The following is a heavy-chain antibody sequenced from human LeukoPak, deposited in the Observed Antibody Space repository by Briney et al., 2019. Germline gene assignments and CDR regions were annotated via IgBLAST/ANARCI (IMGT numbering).Heavy chain of an antibody. CDR2: ISWNSGSI. D-gene: IGHD1-26*01. CDR1: GFIFKDYA. V-gene: IGHV3-9*01. Sequence: PGGSLRLSCAASGFIFKDYAMHWVRQAPGKGLEWVSGISWNSGSIGYADSVKGRFTISRDNSKNTLYLQMNSLRAEDTAVYYCARDTYSGSYGGYFDYWGQGALVTVSS. J-gene: IGHJ4*02. CDR3: ARDTYSGSYGGYFDY.